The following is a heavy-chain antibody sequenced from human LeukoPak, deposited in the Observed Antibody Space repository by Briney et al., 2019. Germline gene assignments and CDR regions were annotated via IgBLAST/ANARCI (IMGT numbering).Heavy chain of an antibody. V-gene: IGHV1-46*01. CDR3: ARGGWYRSDY. CDR1: GYTFISYY. CDR2: INPSGGTT. D-gene: IGHD6-19*01. J-gene: IGHJ4*02. Sequence: ASVKVSCKASGYTFISYYMHWVRQAPGQGLDWMGIINPSGGTTRFAQRFQGRITMTRDTSTSTVYMELSSLRSEDTAIYYCARGGWYRSDYWGQGTLVTVSS.